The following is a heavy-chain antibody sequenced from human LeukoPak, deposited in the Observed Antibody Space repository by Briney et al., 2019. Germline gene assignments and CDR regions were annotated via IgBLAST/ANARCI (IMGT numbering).Heavy chain of an antibody. D-gene: IGHD3-3*01. CDR2: INHSGST. CDR3: ARGGVASYYYYYMDV. V-gene: IGHV4-34*01. CDR1: GGSSSGYY. Sequence: PSETLSLTCAVYGGSSSGYYWSWIRQPPGKGLEWIGEINHSGSTNYNPSLKSRVPISVDTSKNQFSLKLSSVTAAYTAVYYCARGGVASYYYYYMDVWGKGTMVTVSS. J-gene: IGHJ6*03.